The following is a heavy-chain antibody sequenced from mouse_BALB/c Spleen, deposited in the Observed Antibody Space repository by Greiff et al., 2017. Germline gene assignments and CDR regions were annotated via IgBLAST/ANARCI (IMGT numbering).Heavy chain of an antibody. V-gene: IGHV5-17*02. Sequence: EVQRVESGGGLVQPGGSRKLSCAASGFTFSSFGMHWVRQAPEKGLEWVAYISSGSSTIYYADTVKGRFTISRDNPKNTLFLQMSSLKSEDTALYYCARHDYRYAMDYWGQGTSVTVSS. D-gene: IGHD2-4*01. CDR3: ARHDYRYAMDY. CDR1: GFTFSSFG. CDR2: ISSGSSTI. J-gene: IGHJ4*01.